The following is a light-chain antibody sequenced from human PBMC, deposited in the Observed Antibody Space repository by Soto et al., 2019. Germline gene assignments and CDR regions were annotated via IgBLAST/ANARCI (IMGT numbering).Light chain of an antibody. Sequence: QSALTQPASVSGSPGQSITISCTGTSSDVGGYNYVSWYQQHPGKAPKLMIYEVSNRPSGVSNRFSGSKSGNTASLTISGLQAEDEADYYCSSYTGSSRGVFGTGTKLTVL. CDR3: SSYTGSSRGV. J-gene: IGLJ1*01. CDR2: EVS. CDR1: SSDVGGYNY. V-gene: IGLV2-14*01.